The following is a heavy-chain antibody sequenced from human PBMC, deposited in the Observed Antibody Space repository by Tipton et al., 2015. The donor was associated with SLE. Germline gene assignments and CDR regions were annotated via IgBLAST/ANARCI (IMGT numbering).Heavy chain of an antibody. D-gene: IGHD3-10*01. CDR1: GGTFSSYA. J-gene: IGHJ3*02. V-gene: IGHV1-69*05. CDR2: IIPFFGTA. CDR3: AAVSARPYVSGREVGGSWDI. Sequence: QSGAEVKKPGSSVKVSCKASGGTFSSYAISWVRQAPGQGLERMGGIIPFFGTANYAQKFQGRVTITTDRSTSTAYMELSSLRSEDTGGYCAAAVSARPYVSGREVGGSWDIWSHVT.